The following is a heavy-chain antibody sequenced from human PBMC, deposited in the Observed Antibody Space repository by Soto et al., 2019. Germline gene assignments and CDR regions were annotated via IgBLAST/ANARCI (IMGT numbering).Heavy chain of an antibody. V-gene: IGHV3-23*01. CDR2: IIGSGGDT. Sequence: EVQLLESGGGLVQPGGSLRLSCAATGFTLRTNGMSWVRQAPGKGLEWVSSIIGSGGDTYYADSLKGRFTISRDNSKNTLHLQLNSLGAEDTALYYCAGHGGYSYLGQGTLVTVSS. CDR1: GFTLRTNG. J-gene: IGHJ4*02. CDR3: AGHGGYSY. D-gene: IGHD2-15*01.